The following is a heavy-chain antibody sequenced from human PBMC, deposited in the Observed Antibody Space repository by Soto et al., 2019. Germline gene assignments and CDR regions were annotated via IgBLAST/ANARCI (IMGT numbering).Heavy chain of an antibody. V-gene: IGHV3-23*01. Sequence: GGSLRLSCAASGFTFSSYAMSWVRQAPGKGLEWVSAISGSGGSTYYADSVKGRFTISRDNSKNTLYLQMNSLRAEDTAVYYCATEYDYSNFTRSDVWGKGTTVTVSS. J-gene: IGHJ6*04. CDR3: ATEYDYSNFTRSDV. CDR1: GFTFSSYA. CDR2: ISGSGGST. D-gene: IGHD4-4*01.